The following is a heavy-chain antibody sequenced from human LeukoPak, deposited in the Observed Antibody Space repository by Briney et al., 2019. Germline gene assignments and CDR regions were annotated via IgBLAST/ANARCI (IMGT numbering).Heavy chain of an antibody. CDR2: IKQDGSEK. CDR1: GFTFSSYW. Sequence: GGSLRLSCAASGFTFSSYWMSWVRQAPGKGLEWVANIKQDGSEKYYVDSVKGRFTISRDNAKNSLYLQMNSLRAEDTAVYYCARDPTAPHYYYYYYYMDVWGKGTTVTVSS. J-gene: IGHJ6*03. D-gene: IGHD5-18*01. V-gene: IGHV3-7*01. CDR3: ARDPTAPHYYYYYYYMDV.